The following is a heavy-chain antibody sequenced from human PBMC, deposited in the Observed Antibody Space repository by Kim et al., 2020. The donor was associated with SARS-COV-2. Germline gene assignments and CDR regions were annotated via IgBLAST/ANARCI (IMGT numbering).Heavy chain of an antibody. D-gene: IGHD3-10*01. CDR2: IDPSDSYT. V-gene: IGHV5-10-1*01. Sequence: GESLKISCKGSGYSFTSYWISWVRQMPGKGLEWMGRIDPSDSYTNYSPSFQGHVTISVDKSISTAYLQWSSLKASDTAMYYCARAAYYYGSGSYYHPTYYFDYWGQGTLVTVSS. CDR3: ARAAYYYGSGSYYHPTYYFDY. J-gene: IGHJ4*02. CDR1: GYSFTSYW.